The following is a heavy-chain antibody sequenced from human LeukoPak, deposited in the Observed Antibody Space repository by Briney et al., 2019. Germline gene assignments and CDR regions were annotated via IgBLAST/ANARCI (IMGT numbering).Heavy chain of an antibody. CDR2: IYYSGSN. J-gene: IGHJ4*02. V-gene: IGHV4-59*01. Sequence: SETLSLTCTVAGGSLSSYYWSWIRQPPGEGMEWIGYIYYSGSNNYKPSLKTRVTISLDTSKNQFSLKLSSVTAADTAVYYCATSVLPVDYFDYWGQGTLVTVSS. D-gene: IGHD2-2*01. CDR3: ATSVLPVDYFDY. CDR1: GGSLSSYY.